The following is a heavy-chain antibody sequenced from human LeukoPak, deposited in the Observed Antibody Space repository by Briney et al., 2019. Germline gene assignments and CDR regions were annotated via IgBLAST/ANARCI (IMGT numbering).Heavy chain of an antibody. CDR1: GFTFSNYF. J-gene: IGHJ5*02. Sequence: GGSLRLSRAASGFTFSNYFMHWVRQAPGRGLVWVSRINPDGTNTMYAGSVKGRFTISRDNAKNILYLQMNSLRDDDTAVYYCARRVDATRWFDPWGQGTLVTVSS. CDR2: INPDGTNT. D-gene: IGHD2-15*01. CDR3: ARRVDATRWFDP. V-gene: IGHV3-74*03.